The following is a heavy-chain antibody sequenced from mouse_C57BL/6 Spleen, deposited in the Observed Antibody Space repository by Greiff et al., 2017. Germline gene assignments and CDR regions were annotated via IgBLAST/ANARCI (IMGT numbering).Heavy chain of an antibody. V-gene: IGHV1-64*01. CDR3: ARAITTVANAMDY. J-gene: IGHJ4*01. CDR1: GYTFTSYW. D-gene: IGHD1-1*01. CDR2: IHPNSGST. Sequence: QVQLKQPGAELVKPGASVKLSCKASGYTFTSYWMHWVKQRPGQGLEWIGMIHPNSGSTNYNEKFKSKATLTVDKSSSTAYMQLSSLTSEDSAVYYCARAITTVANAMDYWGQGTSVTVSS.